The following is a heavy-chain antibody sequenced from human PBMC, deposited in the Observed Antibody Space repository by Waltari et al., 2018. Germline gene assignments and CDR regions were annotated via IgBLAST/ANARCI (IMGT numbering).Heavy chain of an antibody. V-gene: IGHV4-4*07. J-gene: IGHJ5*02. Sequence: QVQLQESGPGLVKPSETLSLTCTVSGGSISSYYWSWIRPPAGKGLGWIGRIDTSGSTNYNPSLKSRVTMSVDTSKNQFSLKLSSVTAADTAVYYCARAYYYDSSGPWFDPWGQGTLVTVSS. CDR2: IDTSGST. CDR1: GGSISSYY. CDR3: ARAYYYDSSGPWFDP. D-gene: IGHD3-22*01.